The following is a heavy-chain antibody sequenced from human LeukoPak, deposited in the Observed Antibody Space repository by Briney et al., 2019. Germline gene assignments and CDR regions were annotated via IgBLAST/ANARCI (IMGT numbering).Heavy chain of an antibody. J-gene: IGHJ4*02. CDR3: ARVPRHPYSGGYYDY. CDR1: GGSISSYY. CDR2: IYYSGST. V-gene: IGHV4-59*01. Sequence: SETLSLTCTVSGGSISSYYWSWIRQPPGKGLEWIGYIYYSGSTNYNPSLKSRVTISVDTSKNQFSLKLSSVTAADTAVYYCARVPRHPYSGGYYDYWGQGTLVTVSS. D-gene: IGHD1-26*01.